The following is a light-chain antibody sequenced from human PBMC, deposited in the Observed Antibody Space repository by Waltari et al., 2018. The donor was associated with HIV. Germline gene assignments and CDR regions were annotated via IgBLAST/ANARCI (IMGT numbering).Light chain of an antibody. Sequence: AVTQPASVSGLPGHSTTISCTGDYTPCSLYQFLSWYHQHPGKPPRLILYDVDSRASGVSERFSGSMSGNTASLTISGLRAEDEGHYYCASLTGDNTVMFGGGTEVTVL. CDR2: DVD. CDR3: ASLTGDNTVM. V-gene: IGLV2-14*03. J-gene: IGLJ3*02. CDR1: YTPCSLYQF.